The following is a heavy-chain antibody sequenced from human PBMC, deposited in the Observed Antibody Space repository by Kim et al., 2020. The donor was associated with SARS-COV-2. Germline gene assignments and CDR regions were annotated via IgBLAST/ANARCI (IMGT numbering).Heavy chain of an antibody. V-gene: IGHV1-46*01. J-gene: IGHJ6*02. CDR1: GYTFTSYY. Sequence: ASVKVSCKASGYTFTSYYMHWVRQAPGQGLEWMGIINPSGGSTSYAQKFQGRVTMTRDTSTSTVYMELSSLRSEDTAVYYCARLRQGHYDFWSGQTYYYGMDVWGQGTTGTVSS. CDR2: INPSGGST. D-gene: IGHD3-3*01. CDR3: ARLRQGHYDFWSGQTYYYGMDV.